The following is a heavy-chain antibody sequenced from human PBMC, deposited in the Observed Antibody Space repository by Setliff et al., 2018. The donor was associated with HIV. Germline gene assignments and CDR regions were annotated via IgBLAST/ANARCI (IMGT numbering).Heavy chain of an antibody. CDR1: GYTFTSYG. Sequence: ASVKVSCKASGYTFTSYGISWVRQAPGQGLEWMGWISGYNGNTTYAQRFQGRVTMTTDRSTSTVYMELSSLRSEDTAVYYCARDRGDLSLAYYLYYGMDVWGQGTTVTVSS. D-gene: IGHD3-10*01. CDR3: ARDRGDLSLAYYLYYGMDV. V-gene: IGHV1-18*01. CDR2: ISGYNGNT. J-gene: IGHJ6*02.